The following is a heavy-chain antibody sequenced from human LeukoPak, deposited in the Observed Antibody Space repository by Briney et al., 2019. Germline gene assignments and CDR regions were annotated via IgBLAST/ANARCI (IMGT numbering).Heavy chain of an antibody. CDR3: AQGSGFYYDY. CDR1: GFTFSNAW. Sequence: GSLRLSCAASGFTFSNAWMNWLRQAPGKGLEWVGLIKRETDGGTTDFAAPVKGRFTISRDDSKNTLYLQMNRLTSEDTAVYYCAQGSGFYYDYWGQGTLVTVSS. CDR2: IKRETDGGTT. J-gene: IGHJ4*02. D-gene: IGHD3-22*01. V-gene: IGHV3-15*07.